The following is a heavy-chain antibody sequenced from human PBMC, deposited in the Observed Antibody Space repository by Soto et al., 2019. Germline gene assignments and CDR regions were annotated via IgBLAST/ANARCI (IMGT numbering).Heavy chain of an antibody. CDR1: GFTFSSYW. CDR3: ARGARNFYYFDY. Sequence: GGSLRLSCAAFGFTFSSYWMHWVLQAPGKGLVWVSRINGDGSSTNYADSVKGRFTISRDNDKNTLYLQMNSLRAEDTAVYYCARGARNFYYFDYWGQGALVTVSS. J-gene: IGHJ4*02. D-gene: IGHD1-7*01. V-gene: IGHV3-74*01. CDR2: INGDGSST.